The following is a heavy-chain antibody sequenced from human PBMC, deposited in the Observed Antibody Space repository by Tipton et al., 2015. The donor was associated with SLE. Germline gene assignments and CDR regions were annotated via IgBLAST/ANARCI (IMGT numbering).Heavy chain of an antibody. CDR1: GFTFSDYY. V-gene: IGHV3-11*01. CDR2: ISSSGSTI. J-gene: IGHJ4*02. D-gene: IGHD3-16*02. Sequence: SLRLSCAASGFTFSDYYMSWIRQAPGKGLEWVSYISSSGSTIYYADSVKGRFTISRDNAKNSLYPQMNSLRAEDTAVYYCARDAVITFGGVIGDWGQGTLVTVSS. CDR3: ARDAVITFGGVIGD.